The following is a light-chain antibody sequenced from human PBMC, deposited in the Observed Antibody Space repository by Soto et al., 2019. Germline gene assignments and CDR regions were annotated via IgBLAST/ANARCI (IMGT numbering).Light chain of an antibody. CDR3: QSYDSSLSGSIV. J-gene: IGLJ1*01. CDR1: SSSIGAGYH. CDR2: GNS. V-gene: IGLV1-40*01. Sequence: QAVVTQPPSVSGAPGQRVTISCTGSSSSIGAGYHVHWYQQLPGTAPKLLIYGNSNRPSGVPDRFSGSKSGTSASLAITGLQAEDEADYYCQSYDSSLSGSIVFGTGTKVTVL.